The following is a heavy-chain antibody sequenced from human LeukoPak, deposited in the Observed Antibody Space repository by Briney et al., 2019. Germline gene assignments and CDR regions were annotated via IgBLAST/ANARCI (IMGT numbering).Heavy chain of an antibody. V-gene: IGHV4-34*01. CDR1: GGSFSGYY. CDR3: ARGYVPDY. J-gene: IGHJ4*02. CDR2: INHSGST. Sequence: PSETLSLTCAVYGGSFSGYYWSWIRQPPGKGLEWIGEINHSGSTNYNPSLKSRVTISVDTSKNQFSLKLSSVTAADTAVYYCARGYVPDYWGQGTLVTVSS. D-gene: IGHD3-16*01.